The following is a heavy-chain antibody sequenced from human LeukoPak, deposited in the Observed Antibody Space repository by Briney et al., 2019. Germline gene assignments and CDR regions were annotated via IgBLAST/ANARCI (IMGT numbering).Heavy chain of an antibody. CDR3: AKDEERVFDY. V-gene: IGHV3-30*18. J-gene: IGHJ4*02. CDR1: GFTLSDHY. Sequence: GGSLRLSCAASGFTLSDHYMHWVRQAPGKGLEWVAVISYDGSNKYYADSVKGRFTISRDNSKNTLYLQMNSLRAEDTAVYYCAKDEERVFDYWGQGTLVTVSS. CDR2: ISYDGSNK.